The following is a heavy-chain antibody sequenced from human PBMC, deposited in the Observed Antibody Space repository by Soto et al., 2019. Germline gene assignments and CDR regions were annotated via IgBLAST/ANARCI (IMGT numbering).Heavy chain of an antibody. Sequence: PSETLCLTCAVSGYSISSSNWWGWIRQPPGKGLEWIGYISPSGSTYYNPSLQSRVTMSVDTSKNQFSLRLSSATAMDTAVYYCAKIVATGRGPWFDSWGQGTLVTVSS. V-gene: IGHV4-28*01. CDR3: AKIVATGRGPWFDS. J-gene: IGHJ5*01. D-gene: IGHD6-13*01. CDR2: ISPSGST. CDR1: GYSISSSNW.